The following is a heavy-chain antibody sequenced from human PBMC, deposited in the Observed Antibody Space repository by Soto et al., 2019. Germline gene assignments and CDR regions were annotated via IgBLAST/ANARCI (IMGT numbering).Heavy chain of an antibody. CDR3: ARGPPYSGSYYRY. CDR2: INHSGKT. D-gene: IGHD1-26*01. V-gene: IGHV4-34*01. CDR1: SGSFSGYY. J-gene: IGHJ4*02. Sequence: SETLSLTCGVYSGSFSGYYWTWIRQPPGKGLEWIGEINHSGKTNYNPSLKSRITMSVDTSKNQFSLELSSVTAADTAVYYCARGPPYSGSYYRYWGQGTLVTVSS.